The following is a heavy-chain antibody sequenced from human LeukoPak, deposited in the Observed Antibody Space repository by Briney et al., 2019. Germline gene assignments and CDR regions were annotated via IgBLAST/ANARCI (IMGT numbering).Heavy chain of an antibody. Sequence: SGGSLRLSCAASGFTVSSNYMSWVRQAPGKGLEWVSVIYSGGSTYYADSVKGRFTISRDNSKNTLYLQMNSLRAEDTAVYYCARDGGPGCGGACGFDYWGQGTLVTVSS. V-gene: IGHV3-66*01. CDR1: GFTVSSNY. CDR3: ARDGGPGCGGACGFDY. CDR2: IYSGGST. D-gene: IGHD2-21*02. J-gene: IGHJ4*02.